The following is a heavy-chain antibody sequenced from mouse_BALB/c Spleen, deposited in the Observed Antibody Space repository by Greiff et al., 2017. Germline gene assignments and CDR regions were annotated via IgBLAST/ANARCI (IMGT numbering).Heavy chain of an antibody. Sequence: QVQLKQSGAELAKPGASVKMSCKASGYTFTSYWMHWVKQRPGQGLEWIGYINPSTGYTEYNQKFKDKATLTADKSSSTAYMQLSSLTSEDSAVYYCASGYRPWFAYWGQGTLVTVSA. V-gene: IGHV1-7*01. D-gene: IGHD1-2*01. J-gene: IGHJ3*01. CDR2: INPSTGYT. CDR3: ASGYRPWFAY. CDR1: GYTFTSYW.